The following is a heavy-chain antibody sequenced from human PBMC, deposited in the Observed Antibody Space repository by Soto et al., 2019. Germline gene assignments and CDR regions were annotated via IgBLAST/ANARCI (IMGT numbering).Heavy chain of an antibody. CDR3: ARLNDALLHFDY. CDR2: IYWDDDK. V-gene: IGHV2-5*02. CDR1: GFSLSTSGVG. J-gene: IGHJ4*02. Sequence: QITLKESGPTLVKRTQTLTLTCTFSGFSLSTSGVGVGWIRQPPGKALEWLALIYWDDDKRYSPSLKSRLTITKDTSQNPVVLTMTNLDPVDTATYYCARLNDALLHFDYWGQGTLFTVSS. D-gene: IGHD1-1*01.